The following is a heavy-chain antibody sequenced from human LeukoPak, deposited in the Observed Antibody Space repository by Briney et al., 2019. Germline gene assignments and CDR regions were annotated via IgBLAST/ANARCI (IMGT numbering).Heavy chain of an antibody. D-gene: IGHD2-2*01. J-gene: IGHJ4*02. V-gene: IGHV1-2*02. CDR1: GYTFTGYY. Sequence: ASVKVSCKASGYTFTGYYMHWLRQAPGQGLEWMGRINPNSGGTNYAQKFQGRVTMTRDTSISTAYMELSRLRSDDTAVYYCARVRPAGHCSSTSCRPMGFGYWGQGTLVTVSS. CDR3: ARVRPAGHCSSTSCRPMGFGY. CDR2: INPNSGGT.